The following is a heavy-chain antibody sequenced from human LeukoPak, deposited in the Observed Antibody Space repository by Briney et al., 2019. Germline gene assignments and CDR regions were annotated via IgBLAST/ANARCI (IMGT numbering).Heavy chain of an antibody. J-gene: IGHJ4*02. CDR2: IYSGST. CDR3: ARHGGGIAATVSRPLDF. Sequence: PSETLSLTCTVSGDSITSGTSYWGWIRQPPGKGLEWIGCIYSGSTYYSPSLKSRLSISVDTSKNQFSLSLTSVTAADTAVYYCARHGGGIAATVSRPLDFWGQGTLVTVSS. CDR1: GDSITSGTSY. V-gene: IGHV4-39*01. D-gene: IGHD6-13*01.